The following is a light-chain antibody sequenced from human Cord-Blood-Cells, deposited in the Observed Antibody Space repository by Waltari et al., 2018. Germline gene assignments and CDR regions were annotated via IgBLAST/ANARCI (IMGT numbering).Light chain of an antibody. J-gene: IGKJ4*01. V-gene: IGKV3-15*01. Sequence: IVMTQPPATLSVSPGERATLSCRDSQSVSSNLAWYQQKPGQAPRLLIYGASTRATGIPARFSGSGSGTEFTLTISSLQSEDFAVYYCQQYNNWPPLTFGGGTKVEIK. CDR3: QQYNNWPPLT. CDR2: GAS. CDR1: QSVSSN.